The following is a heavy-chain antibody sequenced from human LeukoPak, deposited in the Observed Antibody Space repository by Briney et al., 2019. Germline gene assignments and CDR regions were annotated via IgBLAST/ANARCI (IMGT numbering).Heavy chain of an antibody. CDR1: GFTFSSYS. D-gene: IGHD3-10*01. CDR3: ARMGDYGSGIIDY. CDR2: ISSSSSYI. Sequence: GGSLRLSCAASGFTFSSYSMNWVRQAPGKGLEWVSSISSSSSYIYYADSVKGRFTISRDNAKNSLYLQMNSLRAEDTAVYYCARMGDYGSGIIDYWGQGTLVTVPS. V-gene: IGHV3-21*01. J-gene: IGHJ4*02.